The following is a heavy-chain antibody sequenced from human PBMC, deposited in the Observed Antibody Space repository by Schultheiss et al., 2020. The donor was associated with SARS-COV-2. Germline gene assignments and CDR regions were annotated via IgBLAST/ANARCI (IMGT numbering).Heavy chain of an antibody. D-gene: IGHD3-16*01. V-gene: IGHV4-59*01. CDR1: GGSISSYY. Sequence: SETLSLTCTVSGGSISSYYWSWIRQPPGKGLEWIGYIYYSGSTNYNPSLKSRVTISVDTSKNQFSLKLSSVTAADTAVYYCARSLRDGGYYGMDVWGQGTTVTVSS. J-gene: IGHJ6*02. CDR2: IYYSGST. CDR3: ARSLRDGGYYGMDV.